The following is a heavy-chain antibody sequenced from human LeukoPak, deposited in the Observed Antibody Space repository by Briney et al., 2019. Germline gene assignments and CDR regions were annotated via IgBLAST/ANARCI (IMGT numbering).Heavy chain of an antibody. J-gene: IGHJ5*02. Sequence: PSETLSLTCTVSGGSISSSSYYWGWIRQPPGKGLEWIGSIYYSGSTYYNPSLKSRVTISVDTSKNQFSLKLSSVTAADTAVYYCARDPAPRIAVAGNPVGWFDPWGQGTLVTVSS. D-gene: IGHD6-19*01. CDR1: GGSISSSSYY. CDR2: IYYSGST. V-gene: IGHV4-39*07. CDR3: ARDPAPRIAVAGNPVGWFDP.